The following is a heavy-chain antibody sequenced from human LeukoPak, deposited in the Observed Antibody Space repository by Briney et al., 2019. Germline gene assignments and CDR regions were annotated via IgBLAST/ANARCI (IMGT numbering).Heavy chain of an antibody. J-gene: IGHJ4*02. CDR3: ARDLIAARPSDY. CDR1: GYSISSGYY. CDR2: IHHSGST. Sequence: PSETLSLTCTVSGYSISSGYYWGWIRQPPGKGLEWIGSIHHSGSTYYNPSLKSRVTISVDTSKNQFSLKLSSVTAADTAVYYCARDLIAARPSDYWGQGTLVTVSS. D-gene: IGHD6-6*01. V-gene: IGHV4-38-2*02.